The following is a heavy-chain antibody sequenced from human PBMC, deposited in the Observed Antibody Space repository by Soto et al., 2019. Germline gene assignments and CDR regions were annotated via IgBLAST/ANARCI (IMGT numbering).Heavy chain of an antibody. J-gene: IGHJ6*02. V-gene: IGHV5-51*01. CDR3: ARHKGSYGSGSYYNYYYGMDV. CDR2: IYPGDSDT. CDR1: GYSFTSYW. Sequence: GGSLRLSCKGSGYSFTSYWIGWVRQMPGKGLEWMGIIYPGDSDTRYSPSFQGQVTISADKSISTAYLQWSSLKASDTAMYYCARHKGSYGSGSYYNYYYGMDVWGQGTTVTVSS. D-gene: IGHD3-10*01.